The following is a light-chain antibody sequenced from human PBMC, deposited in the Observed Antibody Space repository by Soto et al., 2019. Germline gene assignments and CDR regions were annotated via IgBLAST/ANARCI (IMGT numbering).Light chain of an antibody. CDR3: QQYDNLPLT. J-gene: IGKJ4*01. Sequence: DIQMTQSPSSLSASVGDTISITCQASQDIGNFLSWYQQKPGKVPKLLIFDASNLETGVPSRFSGSGSGTDFTFTISSLQPEDIATYYCQQYDNLPLTFGGGTKVDIK. V-gene: IGKV1-33*01. CDR2: DAS. CDR1: QDIGNF.